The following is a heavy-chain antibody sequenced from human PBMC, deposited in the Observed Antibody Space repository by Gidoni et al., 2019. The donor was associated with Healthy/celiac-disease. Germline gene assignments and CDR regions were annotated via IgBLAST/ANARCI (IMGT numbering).Heavy chain of an antibody. D-gene: IGHD6-19*01. CDR1: GGSISSGGYY. CDR3: ARALTASGWKKIDY. J-gene: IGHJ4*02. V-gene: IGHV4-31*03. Sequence: QVQLQESGPGLVKPSQTLSLTCTVSGGSISSGGYYWSWIRQHPGKGLEWIGYIYYSGSTYYNPSLKSRVTISVDTSKNQFSLKLSSVTAADTAVYYCARALTASGWKKIDYWGQGTLVTVSS. CDR2: IYYSGST.